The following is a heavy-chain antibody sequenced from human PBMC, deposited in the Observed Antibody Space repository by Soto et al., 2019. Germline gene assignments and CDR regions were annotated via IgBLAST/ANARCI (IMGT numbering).Heavy chain of an antibody. CDR1: GFTFSSYG. V-gene: IGHV3-33*01. CDR2: IWYDGSNK. CDR3: ARGMSAPYYYGMDV. Sequence: QVQLVESGGGVVQPGRSLRLSCTASGFTFSSYGMHWVRQAPGKGLEWVAVIWYDGSNKYYADSVKGRFTISRDNSKNTLYLQMNSLRAEDTAVYYCARGMSAPYYYGMDVWGQGTTVTVSS. J-gene: IGHJ6*02.